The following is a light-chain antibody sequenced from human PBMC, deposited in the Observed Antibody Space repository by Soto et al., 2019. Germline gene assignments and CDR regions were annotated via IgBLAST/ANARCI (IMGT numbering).Light chain of an antibody. CDR1: QSISNY. V-gene: IGKV1-39*01. CDR2: AAS. J-gene: IGKJ4*01. CDR3: QQSYGTPRT. Sequence: DMEMTQSPSSLSASVGDRVTITCRASQSISNYLNWYQHKPGKVPKLLIYAASRLQSGVPTRFSGSGSGTDFTLTINSLQPEDFATYYCQQSYGTPRTFGGGIKFEIK.